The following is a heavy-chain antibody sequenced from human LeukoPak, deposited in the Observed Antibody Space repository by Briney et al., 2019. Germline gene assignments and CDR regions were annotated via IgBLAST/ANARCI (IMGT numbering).Heavy chain of an antibody. D-gene: IGHD3-10*01. J-gene: IGHJ4*02. CDR2: ISSSSSYI. V-gene: IGHV3-21*01. CDR3: AKDHLVQGWFGEFQFDY. Sequence: PGGSLRLSCAASGFTFSSYSMNWVRQAPGKGLEWVSSISSSSSYIYYADSVKGRFTISRDNSKNTLYLQMNSLRAEDTAVYYCAKDHLVQGWFGEFQFDYWGQGTLVTVSS. CDR1: GFTFSSYS.